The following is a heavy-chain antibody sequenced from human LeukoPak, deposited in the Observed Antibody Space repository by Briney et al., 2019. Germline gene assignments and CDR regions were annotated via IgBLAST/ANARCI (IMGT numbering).Heavy chain of an antibody. Sequence: SETLSLTCTVSRGSISSSSYYWGWIRQPPGKGLEWVGCIYYSGSTYYNPSLQSRVTISVDTSNNQFSLKLSSVTAADTAVYYCARHRGYSYGYVSLWGQGTLVTVSS. D-gene: IGHD5-18*01. CDR3: ARHRGYSYGYVSL. J-gene: IGHJ4*02. CDR2: IYYSGST. CDR1: RGSISSSSYY. V-gene: IGHV4-39*01.